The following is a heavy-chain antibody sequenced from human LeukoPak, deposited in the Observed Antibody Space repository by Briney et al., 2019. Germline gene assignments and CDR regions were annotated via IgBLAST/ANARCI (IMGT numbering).Heavy chain of an antibody. CDR1: GFTFSSYA. D-gene: IGHD6-13*01. Sequence: PGGSLRLSCAASGFTFSSYAMSWVRQAPGKGLEWVSAISGSGGSTYYADSVKGRFTISRDNSKNTLYLQMNSLRAEDTAAYYCAKRGYSSSWSNFDYWGQGTLVTVSS. CDR3: AKRGYSSSWSNFDY. CDR2: ISGSGGST. V-gene: IGHV3-23*01. J-gene: IGHJ4*02.